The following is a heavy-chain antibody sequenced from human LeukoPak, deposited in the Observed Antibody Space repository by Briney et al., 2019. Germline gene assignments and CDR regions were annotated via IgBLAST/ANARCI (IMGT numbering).Heavy chain of an antibody. CDR3: ARATTTVTTHVFDY. CDR2: IKQDGSVK. V-gene: IGHV3-7*01. D-gene: IGHD4-17*01. CDR1: GFTFSTYW. Sequence: GGSLRLSCVVSGFTFSTYWMSWVRQAPGKGLECVATIKQDGSVKNYGDSVQGRFTISRDNSKNTLYLQMNSLRAEDTAVYYCARATTTVTTHVFDYWGQGTLVTVSS. J-gene: IGHJ4*02.